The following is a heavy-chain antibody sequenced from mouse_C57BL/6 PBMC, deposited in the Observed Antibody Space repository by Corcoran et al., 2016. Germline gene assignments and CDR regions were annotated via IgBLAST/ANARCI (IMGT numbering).Heavy chain of an antibody. CDR2: INTYSGVP. CDR1: GYTFTTYG. CDR3: ARSPYYGSSQRYFDV. V-gene: IGHV9-3*01. J-gene: IGHJ1*03. Sequence: QIQLVQSGPELKKPGETVKISCKASGYTFTTYGMSWVKQAPGKGLKWMGWINTYSGVPTYADDFKGRFAFSLETSASTAYLQINNLKNEDTATYFCARSPYYGSSQRYFDVWGTGTTVTVSS. D-gene: IGHD1-1*01.